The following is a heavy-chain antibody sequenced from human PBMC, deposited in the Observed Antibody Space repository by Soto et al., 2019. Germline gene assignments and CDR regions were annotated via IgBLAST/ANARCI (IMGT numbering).Heavy chain of an antibody. J-gene: IGHJ4*02. CDR2: FYYSGST. CDR3: ARGYFDTSAYYFRGLDY. CDR1: GGSVSSGTSY. D-gene: IGHD3-22*01. Sequence: SQTLSLTCTVSGGSVSSGTSYWSWIRQPPGMGLEWIGYFYYSGSTNYNPSLKSRVTISVDTSKDQFSLKLTSVTAADTAVYYCARGYFDTSAYYFRGLDYWGQGTLVTVSS. V-gene: IGHV4-61*01.